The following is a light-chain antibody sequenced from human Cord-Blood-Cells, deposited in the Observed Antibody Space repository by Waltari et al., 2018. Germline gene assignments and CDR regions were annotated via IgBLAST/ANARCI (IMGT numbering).Light chain of an antibody. CDR2: AAS. CDR3: QQSYSTPYS. V-gene: IGKV1-39*01. CDR1: QSISSY. Sequence: DIQMTQSPSSLSASVGDRVTITCRESQSISSYLNWYQQKPGKAPKLLIYAASSLQSGVPSRFSGSGSGTDFTLTISSLQPEDFATYYCQQSYSTPYSFGQGPKLEIK. J-gene: IGKJ2*03.